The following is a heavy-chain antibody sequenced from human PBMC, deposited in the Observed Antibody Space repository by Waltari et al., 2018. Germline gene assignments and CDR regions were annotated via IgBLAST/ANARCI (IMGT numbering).Heavy chain of an antibody. D-gene: IGHD3-10*01. CDR3: ARGPKRGFGELTYRYYYYYGMDV. J-gene: IGHJ6*02. CDR1: GGSFSGYY. Sequence: QVQLQQWGAGLLKPSETLSLTCAVYGGSFSGYYWSWIRPPPGTGREWLGEINHSGSTNYNPSLKSRVTISVDTSKNQFSLKLSSVTAADTAVYYCARGPKRGFGELTYRYYYYYGMDVWGQGTTVTVSS. CDR2: INHSGST. V-gene: IGHV4-34*01.